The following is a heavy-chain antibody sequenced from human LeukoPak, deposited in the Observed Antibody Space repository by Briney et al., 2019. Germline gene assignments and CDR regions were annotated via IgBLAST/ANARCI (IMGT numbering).Heavy chain of an antibody. Sequence: SQTLSLTCTVSGGSISSGGYYWSWIRQPPGKGLEWIGYIYHSGSTYYNPSLKSRVTISVDRSKNQFSLKLSSVTAADTAVYYCARESHPRMVRGGQNYGMDVWGQGTTVTVSS. CDR3: ARESHPRMVRGGQNYGMDV. CDR2: IYHSGST. V-gene: IGHV4-30-2*01. CDR1: GGSISSGGYY. J-gene: IGHJ6*02. D-gene: IGHD3-10*01.